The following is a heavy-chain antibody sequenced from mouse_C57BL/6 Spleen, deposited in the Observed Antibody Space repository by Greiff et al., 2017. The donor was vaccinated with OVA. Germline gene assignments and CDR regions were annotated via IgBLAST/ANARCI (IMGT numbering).Heavy chain of an antibody. CDR1: GYTFTSYW. J-gene: IGHJ2*01. Sequence: VQLQQPGAELVMPGASVKLSCKASGYTFTSYWMHWVKQRPGQGLEWIGEIDPSDSYTNYNQKFKGKSTLTVDKSSSTAYMQLSSLTSEDSAVYYCARRGLYDYDPLSFDYWGQGTTLTVSS. CDR2: IDPSDSYT. D-gene: IGHD2-4*01. V-gene: IGHV1-69*01. CDR3: ARRGLYDYDPLSFDY.